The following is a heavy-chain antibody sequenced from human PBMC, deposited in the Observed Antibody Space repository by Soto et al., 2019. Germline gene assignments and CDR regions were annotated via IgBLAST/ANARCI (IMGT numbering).Heavy chain of an antibody. CDR2: IYYSGST. D-gene: IGHD6-6*01. J-gene: IGHJ4*01. CDR1: DGTIRSSGYY. CDR3: ARLRASSSRALDY. V-gene: IGHV4-39*01. Sequence: VPMSHSCTVADGTIRSSGYYWVRKSQPPGKGLEWIGSIYYSGSTYYNPSLKSRVTISVDTSKNQFSLKLSSVTAADTAVYYCARLRASSSRALDYWGHGTLGIVSA.